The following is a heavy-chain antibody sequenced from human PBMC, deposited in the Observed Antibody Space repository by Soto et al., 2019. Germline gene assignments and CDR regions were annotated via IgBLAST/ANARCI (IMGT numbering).Heavy chain of an antibody. Sequence: GESLKISCSGSGVNSWIARVRQMPGKGLEYVGIIYVGDSDTRYSPSFQGQVTISVDKSISTAFLQWSSLKASDTAVYYCARHTQYYGMDVWGQGTAVTVSS. CDR3: ARHTQYYGMDV. D-gene: IGHD4-4*01. V-gene: IGHV5-51*01. CDR2: IYVGDSDT. J-gene: IGHJ6*02. CDR1: GVNSW.